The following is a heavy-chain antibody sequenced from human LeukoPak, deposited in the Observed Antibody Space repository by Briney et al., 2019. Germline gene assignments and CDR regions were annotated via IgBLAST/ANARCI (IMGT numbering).Heavy chain of an antibody. J-gene: IGHJ6*03. D-gene: IGHD2-2*01. CDR3: ARGREDIVLLPFTKRKSYYMDV. CDR2: IYYSAST. V-gene: IGHV4-39*07. CDR1: GGFISSSSYY. Sequence: SETLSLTCTVSGGFISSSSYYWGWIRQPPGKGLEWIGSIYYSASTYYHPSLKSRVTISVDTSKNQFSLKLSSVTAADTAVYYCARGREDIVLLPFTKRKSYYMDVWGKGTTVTVSS.